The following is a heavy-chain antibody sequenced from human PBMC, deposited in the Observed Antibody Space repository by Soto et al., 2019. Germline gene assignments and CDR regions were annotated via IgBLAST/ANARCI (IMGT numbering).Heavy chain of an antibody. D-gene: IGHD3-22*01. V-gene: IGHV4-30-4*01. CDR1: GGSISSGDYY. CDR3: ARDSSYYYDSSGSYPGRWFDP. Sequence: SETLSLTCTVSGGSISSGDYYWSWIRQPPGKGLEWIGYIYYSGSTYYNPSLKSRVTISVDTSKNQFSLKLSSVTAAYTAVYYCARDSSYYYDSSGSYPGRWFDPWGQGTLVTVSS. CDR2: IYYSGST. J-gene: IGHJ5*02.